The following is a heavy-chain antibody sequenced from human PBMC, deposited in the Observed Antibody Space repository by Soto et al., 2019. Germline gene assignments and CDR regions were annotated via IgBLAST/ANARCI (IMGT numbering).Heavy chain of an antibody. CDR3: AREKGDYYDSSGYYDTIRAFDY. CDR1: GYTFTSHY. V-gene: IGHV1-46*01. D-gene: IGHD3-22*01. Sequence: GASVKVSCKASGYTFTSHYMHWVRQAPGQGLEWMGIINPSGGSTSYAQKFQGRVTMTRDTSTSTVYMELSSLRSEDTAVYYCAREKGDYYDSSGYYDTIRAFDYWGQGTLVTVSS. CDR2: INPSGGST. J-gene: IGHJ4*02.